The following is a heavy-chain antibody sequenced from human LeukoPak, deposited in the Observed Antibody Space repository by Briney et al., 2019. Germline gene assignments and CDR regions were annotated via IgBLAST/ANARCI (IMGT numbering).Heavy chain of an antibody. CDR3: ARQDPNYRIDY. V-gene: IGHV5-51*01. CDR2: IYPGDSDT. J-gene: IGHJ4*02. D-gene: IGHD4-11*01. Sequence: GESLKTSCKGSGYSFTNYWIDWVRQVPGKGLEWMGIIYPGDSDTRYSPSLQGQVTISADKSISTAYLQWSSLKASDTAMYYCARQDPNYRIDYWGQGTLVTVSS. CDR1: GYSFTNYW.